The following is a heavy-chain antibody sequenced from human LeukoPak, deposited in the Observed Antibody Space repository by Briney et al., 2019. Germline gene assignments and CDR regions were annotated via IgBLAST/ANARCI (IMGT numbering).Heavy chain of an antibody. D-gene: IGHD2-2*01. CDR3: ARDEHIVVVPAATTYDAFDI. J-gene: IGHJ3*02. CDR2: ISSSGSTI. V-gene: IGHV3-48*03. CDR1: GFTFTSYF. Sequence: GGSLRLSCVASGFTFTSYFMSWVRQAPGKGLEWVSYISSSGSTIYYADSVKGRFTISRDNAKNSLYLQMNSLRAEDTAVYYCARDEHIVVVPAATTYDAFDIWGQGTMVTVSS.